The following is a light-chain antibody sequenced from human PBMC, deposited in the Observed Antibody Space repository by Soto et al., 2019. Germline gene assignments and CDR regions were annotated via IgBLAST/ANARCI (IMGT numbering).Light chain of an antibody. J-gene: IGKJ3*01. CDR2: SAS. V-gene: IGKV3D-15*01. Sequence: EIVLTQSPATLSVSPGERATLSCRASQSVNIDLVWYQQKPGQAPKLLMFSASARDTGIPARFIGGGSETEFTLTINSLQPEDSAVYYCQQYNTWPFTFGPGTKVDIK. CDR3: QQYNTWPFT. CDR1: QSVNID.